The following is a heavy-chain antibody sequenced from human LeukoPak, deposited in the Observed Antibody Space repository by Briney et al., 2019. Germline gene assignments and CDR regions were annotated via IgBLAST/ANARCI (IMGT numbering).Heavy chain of an antibody. Sequence: SVKVSCKASGYTFTSYGISWVRQAPGQGLEWMGGIIPIFGTANYAQKFQGRVTITADKSTSTAYMELSSLRSEDTAVYYCARDRASAAAGTKGAFDYWGQGTLVTVSS. J-gene: IGHJ4*02. CDR2: IIPIFGTA. V-gene: IGHV1-69*06. D-gene: IGHD6-13*01. CDR1: GYTFTSYG. CDR3: ARDRASAAAGTKGAFDY.